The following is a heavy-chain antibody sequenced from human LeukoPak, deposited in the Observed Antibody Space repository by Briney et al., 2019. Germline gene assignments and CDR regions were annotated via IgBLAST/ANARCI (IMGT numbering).Heavy chain of an antibody. CDR1: GFTFSSYA. Sequence: GGSLRLSCAASGFTFSSYAMHWVRQAPGKGLEWVAVISYDGSNKYYADSVKGRFTISRDNSKNTLYLQMNSLRAEDTAVYYCASLLDESSGYDNSHFDYWGQGTLVTVSS. J-gene: IGHJ4*02. D-gene: IGHD5-12*01. CDR2: ISYDGSNK. CDR3: ASLLDESSGYDNSHFDY. V-gene: IGHV3-30-3*01.